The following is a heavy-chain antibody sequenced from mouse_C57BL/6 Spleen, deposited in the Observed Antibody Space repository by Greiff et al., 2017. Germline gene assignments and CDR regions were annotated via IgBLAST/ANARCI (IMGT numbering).Heavy chain of an antibody. CDR3: ARREARTGNFDY. CDR2: IHPNSGST. D-gene: IGHD4-1*01. Sequence: QVHVKQPGAELVKPGASVKLSCKASGYTFTSYWMHWVKQRPGQGLEWIGMIHPNSGSTNYNEKFKSKATLTVDKSSSTAYMQLSSLTSEDSAVYYCARREARTGNFDYWGQGTTLTVSS. V-gene: IGHV1-64*01. J-gene: IGHJ2*01. CDR1: GYTFTSYW.